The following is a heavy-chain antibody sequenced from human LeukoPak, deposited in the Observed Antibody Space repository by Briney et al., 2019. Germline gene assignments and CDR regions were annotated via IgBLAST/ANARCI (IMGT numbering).Heavy chain of an antibody. V-gene: IGHV4-34*01. CDR2: INHSGST. Sequence: SETLSLTCAVYGGSFSGYCRTWIRQPPGKGLEWIGEINHSGSTNYNPSLKSRVTISVDTSKNQFSLKVSSVTAADTAVYYCARGTSYRTRDWFDPWGQGTLVTVSS. CDR1: GGSFSGYC. CDR3: ARGTSYRTRDWFDP. D-gene: IGHD2-2*01. J-gene: IGHJ5*02.